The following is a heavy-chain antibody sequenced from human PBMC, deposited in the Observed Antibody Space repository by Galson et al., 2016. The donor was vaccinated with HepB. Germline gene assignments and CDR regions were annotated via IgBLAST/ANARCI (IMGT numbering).Heavy chain of an antibody. CDR2: IKSKIEGETA. D-gene: IGHD3-16*01. CDR3: TRGNYGFAS. CDR1: GFTFTHAW. Sequence: SLRLSCAASGFTFTHAWMTWVRQAPGKGLEWVGRIKSKIEGETADYNAPVKGRFTISRDDSKSMVFLQMTSLRTEDTALYYCTRGNYGFASWGQGTLVTVSS. V-gene: IGHV3-15*01. J-gene: IGHJ4*02.